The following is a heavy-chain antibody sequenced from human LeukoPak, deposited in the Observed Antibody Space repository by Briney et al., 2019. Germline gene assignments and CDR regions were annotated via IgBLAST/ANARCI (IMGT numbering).Heavy chain of an antibody. V-gene: IGHV4-34*01. CDR1: GGSFSGYC. Sequence: SETLSLTCAVYGGSFSGYCWSWIRQPPGKGLEWIGEINHSGSTNYNPSLKSRVTISVDTSKNQFSLKLSSVTAADTAVYYCARGLRVWGPDYWGQGTLVTVSS. D-gene: IGHD3-16*01. CDR2: INHSGST. CDR3: ARGLRVWGPDY. J-gene: IGHJ4*02.